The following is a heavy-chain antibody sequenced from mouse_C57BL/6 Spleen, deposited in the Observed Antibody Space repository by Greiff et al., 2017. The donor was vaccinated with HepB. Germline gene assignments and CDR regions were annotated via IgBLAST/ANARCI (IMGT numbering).Heavy chain of an antibody. D-gene: IGHD1-1*02. CDR1: GFTFSDYG. V-gene: IGHV5-17*01. Sequence: EVKLMESGGGLVKPGGSLKLSCAASGFTFSDYGMHWVRQAPEKGLEWVAYISSGSSTNYYADTVKGRFTISRDNAKNTLFLQMTSLRSEDTAMYYCAYGGFDYWGQGTTLTVSS. CDR3: AYGGFDY. CDR2: ISSGSSTN. J-gene: IGHJ2*01.